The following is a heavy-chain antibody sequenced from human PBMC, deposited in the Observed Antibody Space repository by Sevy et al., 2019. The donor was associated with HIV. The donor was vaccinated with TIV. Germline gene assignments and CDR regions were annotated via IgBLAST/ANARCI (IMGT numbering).Heavy chain of an antibody. CDR3: AKAVADSNYYYGLDV. CDR2: IWFDGSNK. Sequence: GGSLRLSCAASGFTFSTYSMHWVRQAPGKGLEWVALIWFDGSNKYYGDSVKGRFTISRDNSKNTLYLQMNSLRAEDTAVYYCAKAVADSNYYYGLDVWGLGTTVTVSS. CDR1: GFTFSTYS. V-gene: IGHV3-33*06. D-gene: IGHD6-19*01. J-gene: IGHJ6*02.